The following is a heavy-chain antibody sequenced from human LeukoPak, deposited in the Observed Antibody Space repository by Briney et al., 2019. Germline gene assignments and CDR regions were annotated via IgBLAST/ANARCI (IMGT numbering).Heavy chain of an antibody. CDR1: GFTFSSSA. D-gene: IGHD5-12*01. CDR3: AKETRGYSGYELDY. Sequence: GGSLRLSCAASGFTFSSSAMSWVRQAPGKGLEWVAAISDTGRLSYCADSVNGRFTISRDNSKNTLYLQMNSLRAEDTAVYYCAKETRGYSGYELDYWGQGTLVTVSS. V-gene: IGHV3-23*01. J-gene: IGHJ4*02. CDR2: ISDTGRLS.